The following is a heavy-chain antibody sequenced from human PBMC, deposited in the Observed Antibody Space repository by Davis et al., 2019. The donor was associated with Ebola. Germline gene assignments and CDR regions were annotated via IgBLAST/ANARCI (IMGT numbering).Heavy chain of an antibody. CDR2: LTPFNGNT. J-gene: IGHJ6*02. V-gene: IGHV1-45*02. Sequence: SVKVSCKASGYTFTYRYLHWVRQAPGQALEWMGWLTPFNGNTNYAQKFQDRVTITRDRSMSTAYMELSSLRSEDTAMYYCAGSIAVAGHYYYYGMNVWGQGTTVTVSS. CDR3: AGSIAVAGHYYYYGMNV. CDR1: GYTFTYRY. D-gene: IGHD6-19*01.